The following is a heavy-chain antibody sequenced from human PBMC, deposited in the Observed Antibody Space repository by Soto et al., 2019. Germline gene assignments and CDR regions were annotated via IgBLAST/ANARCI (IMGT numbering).Heavy chain of an antibody. CDR2: IYHSGST. V-gene: IGHV4-30-2*01. CDR1: GGSISSGGYS. J-gene: IGHJ4*02. CDR3: ARKHGTEKFYY. Sequence: QLQLQESGSGLVKPSQTLSLTCAVSGGSISSGGYSWSWIRQPPGKGLEWIGYIYHSGSTYYNPSLESRVTISVDRSKNQFFLKLSSVSAAETAVDYYARKHGTEKFYYLGQATLVTVSS. D-gene: IGHD1-1*01.